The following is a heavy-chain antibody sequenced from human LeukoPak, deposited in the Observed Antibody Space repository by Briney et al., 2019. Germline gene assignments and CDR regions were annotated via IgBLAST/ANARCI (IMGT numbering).Heavy chain of an antibody. V-gene: IGHV4-59*12. J-gene: IGHJ4*02. CDR3: ARDLGRYFDY. D-gene: IGHD3-10*01. Sequence: SETLSLTCTVSGGSMSTYYWSWIRQPPGKGLEWIGEIYHRGNTNYNPSLKSRVTMSMDKSKNQFSLKVYSVTAADTAVYYCARDLGRYFDYWGQGTLVTVSS. CDR1: GGSMSTYY. CDR2: IYHRGNT.